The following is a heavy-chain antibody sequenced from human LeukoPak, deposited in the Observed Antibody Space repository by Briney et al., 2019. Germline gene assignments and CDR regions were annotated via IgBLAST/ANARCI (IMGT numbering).Heavy chain of an antibody. CDR1: GFGFSRYW. D-gene: IGHD5-18*01. CDR2: MNSDGSST. J-gene: IGHJ4*02. V-gene: IGHV3-74*01. Sequence: GGSLRLSCAASGFGFSRYWMHWVRQAPGKGLVWVSRMNSDGSSTNYADSVRGRFTISRDNAKNSLYLQMNSLRAEDTAVYYCARRGIQLWPHDDYWGQGTLVTVSS. CDR3: ARRGIQLWPHDDY.